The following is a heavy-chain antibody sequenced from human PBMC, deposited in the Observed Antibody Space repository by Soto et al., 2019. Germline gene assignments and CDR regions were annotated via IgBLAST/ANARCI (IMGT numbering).Heavy chain of an antibody. V-gene: IGHV3-30*03. D-gene: IGHD6-6*01. J-gene: IGHJ5*02. CDR1: GFTFSNYG. CDR3: ARASIAARSWFDP. Sequence: GGSLRLSCAASGFTFSNYGMHWVRQAPGTGLEWVAVISHDENIKAYTDSVKGRFSISRDNSKNTLYLQMNSLRAEDTAVYYCARASIAARSWFDPWGQGTLVTVSS. CDR2: ISHDENIK.